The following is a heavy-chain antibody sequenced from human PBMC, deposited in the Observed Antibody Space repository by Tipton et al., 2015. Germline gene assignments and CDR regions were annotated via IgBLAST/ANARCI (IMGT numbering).Heavy chain of an antibody. V-gene: IGHV4-61*05. CDR2: IYYSGST. CDR3: ARARGRHGGLFDS. Sequence: TLSLTCTVSGGSIRSSSYYWGWIRQPPGKGLEWIGYIYYSGSTNYNPSLKSRVTISVDTSKTQFSLKMSSVTASDTAVYYCARARGRHGGLFDSWGQGILVTVSS. J-gene: IGHJ4*02. D-gene: IGHD4-23*01. CDR1: GGSIRSSSYY.